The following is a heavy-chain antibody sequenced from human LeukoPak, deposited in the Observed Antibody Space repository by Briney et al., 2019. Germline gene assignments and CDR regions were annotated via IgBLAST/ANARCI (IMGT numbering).Heavy chain of an antibody. J-gene: IGHJ4*02. CDR2: INWNGGST. CDR1: GFTLDAYR. D-gene: IGHD3-22*01. V-gene: IGHV3-20*04. CDR3: ARPSGGRGHYYDSSGFDY. Sequence: GGSQTLSCAASGFTLDAYRMSWVRRTPERGAEWVSGINWNGGSTGYADSVMCRFTISRDNAKNSLYLQMNSLRAEDTALYCCARPSGGRGHYYDSSGFDYWGQGTLVTVSS.